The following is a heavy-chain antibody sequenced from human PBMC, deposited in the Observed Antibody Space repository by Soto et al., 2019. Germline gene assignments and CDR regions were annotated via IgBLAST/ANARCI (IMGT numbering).Heavy chain of an antibody. Sequence: GGSLRLSCAASGFTYSSYAMSWVRQAPGKGLEWISAISGSGGSTYYADSVKGRFTISRDNSKNTLYLQMNSLRAEDTAVYYCAKARAQYYDFWSGYPVDYWGQGTLVTVSS. J-gene: IGHJ4*02. CDR2: ISGSGGST. CDR1: GFTYSSYA. CDR3: AKARAQYYDFWSGYPVDY. D-gene: IGHD3-3*01. V-gene: IGHV3-23*01.